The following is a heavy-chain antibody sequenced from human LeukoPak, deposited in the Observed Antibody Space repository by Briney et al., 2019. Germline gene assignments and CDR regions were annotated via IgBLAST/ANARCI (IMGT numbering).Heavy chain of an antibody. Sequence: SQTLSLTCTVSGGSISSGDYYWSWIRQPPGKGLEWIGYIYYSGSTYYNPSLKSRVTISVDTSKNQFSLKLSSVTAADTAVYYCARVNVPHDAFDIWGQGTMVTVSS. V-gene: IGHV4-30-4*08. CDR1: GGSISSGDYY. J-gene: IGHJ3*02. CDR3: ARVNVPHDAFDI. CDR2: IYYSGST.